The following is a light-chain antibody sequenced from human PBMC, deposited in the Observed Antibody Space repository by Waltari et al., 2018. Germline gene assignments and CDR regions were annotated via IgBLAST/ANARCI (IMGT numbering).Light chain of an antibody. Sequence: QSALTQPASVSGSPGQSIPISCTGTSSDVGSYKLVSWYQQHPGKAPKLIIYEVSYRPSGVSDRFSGSKSGNTASLTISGLQAEDEADYYCCSYTGSSTMFGGGTKLTVL. CDR2: EVS. CDR1: SSDVGSYKL. J-gene: IGLJ3*02. CDR3: CSYTGSSTM. V-gene: IGLV2-23*02.